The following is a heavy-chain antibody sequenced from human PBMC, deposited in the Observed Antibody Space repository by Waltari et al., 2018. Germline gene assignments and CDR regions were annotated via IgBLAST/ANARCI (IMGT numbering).Heavy chain of an antibody. CDR2: TIPIFGSP. Sequence: QVQLVQSGAEVKRPGSSVRVSCRACGGNFGRYAITWVRQDPGQGLEWMGGTIPIFGSPMYAPKFQGRVSITADELTYTVYMELNSLRSDDTAIYYCARRKLGEAFDIWGQGTMVIVSS. CDR3: ARRKLGEAFDI. J-gene: IGHJ3*02. D-gene: IGHD3-16*01. CDR1: GGNFGRYA. V-gene: IGHV1-69*12.